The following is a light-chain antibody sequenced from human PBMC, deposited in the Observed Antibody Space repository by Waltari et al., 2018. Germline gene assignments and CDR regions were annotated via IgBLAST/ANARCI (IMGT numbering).Light chain of an antibody. J-gene: IGLJ2*01. CDR1: SSDVGGYNY. V-gene: IGLV2-11*01. CDR2: DVT. CDR3: CSFAGSHTYVV. Sequence: QSALTQPRSVSGSPGQSVAISCTGTSSDVGGYNYVSWYQQHPGKAPKIIIYDVTKRPSGVPDRFSGSKSGNTASLTISGLQTEDEADYYCCSFAGSHTYVVFGGGTKLTVL.